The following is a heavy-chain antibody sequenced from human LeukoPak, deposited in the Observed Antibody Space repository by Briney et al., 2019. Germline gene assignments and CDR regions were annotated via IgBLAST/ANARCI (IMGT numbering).Heavy chain of an antibody. CDR3: ARVRIAARPVGEGY. Sequence: EASVKVSCKASGYTFTSYGISWVRQAPGQGLEWMGWISAYNGNTNYAQKLQGRVTMTTDTSTSTAYMELRSLRSDDTAVYYCARVRIAARPVGEGYWGQGTLVTVSS. D-gene: IGHD6-6*01. J-gene: IGHJ4*02. CDR1: GYTFTSYG. V-gene: IGHV1-18*01. CDR2: ISAYNGNT.